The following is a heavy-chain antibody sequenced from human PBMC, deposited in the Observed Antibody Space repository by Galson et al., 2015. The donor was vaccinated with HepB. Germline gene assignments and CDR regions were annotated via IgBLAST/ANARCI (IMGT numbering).Heavy chain of an antibody. CDR1: GFTFSSYW. V-gene: IGHV3-7*03. D-gene: IGHD3-3*01. CDR2: IKQDGSEK. Sequence: LRLSCAASGFTFSSYWMSWVRQAPGKGLEWVANIKQDGSEKYYVDSVKGRFTISRDNAKNSLYLQMNSLRAEDTAVYYCARHPAGVHDYFDYWGQGTLVTVSS. J-gene: IGHJ4*02. CDR3: ARHPAGVHDYFDY.